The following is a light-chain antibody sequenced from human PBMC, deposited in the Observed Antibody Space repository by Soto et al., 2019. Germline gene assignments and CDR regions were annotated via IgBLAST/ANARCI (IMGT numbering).Light chain of an antibody. CDR1: QSVSSY. V-gene: IGKV3-11*01. Sequence: EIVLTQSPATLSLSPGERATLSCRASQSVSSYLAWYQQKPGQAPRLLIYDATNRATGIPARFSGSGSGTDFTLIISGLEPEDFAVYYCQQRSNWPLTFGGGTKVDIK. CDR2: DAT. CDR3: QQRSNWPLT. J-gene: IGKJ4*01.